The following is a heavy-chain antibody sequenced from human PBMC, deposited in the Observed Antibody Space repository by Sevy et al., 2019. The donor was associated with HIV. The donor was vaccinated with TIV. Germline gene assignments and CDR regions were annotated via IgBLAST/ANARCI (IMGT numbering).Heavy chain of an antibody. CDR3: ATTKDYYDSSGSPFDY. V-gene: IGHV1-24*01. J-gene: IGHJ4*02. CDR2: FDPEDGET. Sequence: ASVKVSCKVSGYTLSQVSMHWVRQAPGKGLEWMGSFDPEDGETIYAQEFQGRVTMTEDTSTDTGYMELSSLRSEDTAVYYCATTKDYYDSSGSPFDYWGQGALVTVSS. D-gene: IGHD3-22*01. CDR1: GYTLSQVS.